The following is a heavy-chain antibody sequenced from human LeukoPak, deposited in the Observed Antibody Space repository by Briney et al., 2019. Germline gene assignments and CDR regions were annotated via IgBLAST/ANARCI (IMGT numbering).Heavy chain of an antibody. J-gene: IGHJ4*02. D-gene: IGHD1-26*01. CDR1: GGSISSGGYY. CDR2: IYYSGST. CDR3: ARSAKRSGSYYDF. V-gene: IGHV4-31*03. Sequence: SETLSLTCTVSGGSISSGGYYWRWIRQHPGKGLEWIGYIYYSGSTYYNPSLKSRVTISVDTSKNQFSLKLSSVTAADTAVYYCARSAKRSGSYYDFWGQGTLVTVSS.